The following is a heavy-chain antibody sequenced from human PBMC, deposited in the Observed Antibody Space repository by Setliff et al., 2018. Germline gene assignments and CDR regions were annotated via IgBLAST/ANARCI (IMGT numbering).Heavy chain of an antibody. Sequence: PSETLSLTCTVSGGSISTNSYYWGWIRRPPGKGLEWIGSMYFSGSTYYNPSLKSRVTISIDKSKNQFSLKMSSVTAADTAVYYCARAPRYFDSTGSYFDGWGQGTLVTVSS. CDR2: MYFSGST. D-gene: IGHD3-22*01. CDR3: ARAPRYFDSTGSYFDG. V-gene: IGHV4-39*07. J-gene: IGHJ4*02. CDR1: GGSISTNSYY.